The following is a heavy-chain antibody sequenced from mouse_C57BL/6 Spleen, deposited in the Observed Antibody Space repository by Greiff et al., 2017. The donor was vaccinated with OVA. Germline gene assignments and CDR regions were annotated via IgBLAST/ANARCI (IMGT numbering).Heavy chain of an antibody. D-gene: IGHD2-12*01. CDR1: GYTFTSYW. CDR3: ARGARYPLYYAMDY. J-gene: IGHJ4*01. Sequence: QVQLQQPGAELVKPGASVKMSCKASGYTFTSYWITWVKQRPGQGLEWIGDIYPGSGSTNYNEKFKSKATLTVDTSSSTAYMQLSSLTSEDSAIYYYARGARYPLYYAMDYWGQGTSVTVSS. V-gene: IGHV1-55*01. CDR2: IYPGSGST.